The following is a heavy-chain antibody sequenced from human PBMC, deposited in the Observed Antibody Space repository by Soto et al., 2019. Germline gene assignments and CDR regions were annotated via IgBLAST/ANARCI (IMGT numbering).Heavy chain of an antibody. J-gene: IGHJ4*02. D-gene: IGHD3-9*01. Sequence: QLQLQESGPGLVKPSETLSLTCTVSGGSISSSSYYWGWIRQPPGKGLEWIGSIYYSGSTYYNPSRNSRVTIPVDTSKNQFYLTLSSVTAADTAVDYCARGETGWMFDYWGQGTLVTVSS. CDR2: IYYSGST. CDR3: ARGETGWMFDY. CDR1: GGSISSSSYY. V-gene: IGHV4-39*01.